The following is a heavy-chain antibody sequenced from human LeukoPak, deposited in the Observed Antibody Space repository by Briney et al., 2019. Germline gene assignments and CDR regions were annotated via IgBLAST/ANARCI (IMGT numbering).Heavy chain of an antibody. V-gene: IGHV3-66*01. CDR2: IYAGGNT. CDR1: GFTLNTNY. Sequence: GGSLRLSCAASGFTLNTNYMNWVRQVPGKGLEWVSVIYAGGNTYYADSVEERFTISRDNSRNTLYLQMNSLRGDDTAVYYCAREVYSSTWFDLWGQGTLVTVSS. D-gene: IGHD6-13*01. J-gene: IGHJ4*02. CDR3: AREVYSSTWFDL.